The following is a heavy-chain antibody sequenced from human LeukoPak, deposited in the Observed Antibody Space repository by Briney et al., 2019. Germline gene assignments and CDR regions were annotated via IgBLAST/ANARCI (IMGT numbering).Heavy chain of an antibody. V-gene: IGHV4-30-4*01. CDR2: IYYSGST. D-gene: IGHD3-10*01. J-gene: IGHJ5*02. CDR1: GGSISSGDYY. Sequence: SQTLSLTCTVSGGSISSGDYYWSWIRQPPGKGLEWIGYIYYSGSTYYNPSLKSRVTISVDTSKNQFSLKLSSVTAADTAVYYCARDLDGERITMRFDPWGQGTLVTVSS. CDR3: ARDLDGERITMRFDP.